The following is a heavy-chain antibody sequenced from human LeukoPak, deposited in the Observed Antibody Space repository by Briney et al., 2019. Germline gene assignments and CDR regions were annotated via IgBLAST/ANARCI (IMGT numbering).Heavy chain of an antibody. V-gene: IGHV4-59*12. CDR2: IYYSGST. CDR1: GGSISSYY. Sequence: KPSETLSLTCTVSGGSISSYYWSWIRQPPGKGLEWIGYIYYSGSTNYNPSLKSRVTISVDTSKNQFSLKLSSVTAADTAVYYCARVVAIRDGYNDNDAFDIWGQGTMVTVSS. CDR3: ARVVAIRDGYNDNDAFDI. D-gene: IGHD5-24*01. J-gene: IGHJ3*02.